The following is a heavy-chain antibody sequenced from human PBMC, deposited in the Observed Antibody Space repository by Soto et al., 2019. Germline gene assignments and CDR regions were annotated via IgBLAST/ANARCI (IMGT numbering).Heavy chain of an antibody. CDR1: GGSITSGGYF. Sequence: QVQLQESGPGLVKPSQTLSLTCTVSGGSITSGGYFWSWIRQHPGKGLEWIGYIDYSWSTYYEPSLKRRVTISIDTSNIQLSLTLTSVTAADTAIYYCAGGEWYSLEPWGQGTLVTVSS. CDR2: IDYSWST. D-gene: IGHD3-3*01. V-gene: IGHV4-31*03. CDR3: AGGEWYSLEP. J-gene: IGHJ5*02.